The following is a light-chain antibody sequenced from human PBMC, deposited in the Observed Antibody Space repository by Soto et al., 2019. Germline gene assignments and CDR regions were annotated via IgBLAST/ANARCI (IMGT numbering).Light chain of an antibody. V-gene: IGKV3-15*01. CDR1: HGICDT. CDR3: QPYDNWPLT. J-gene: IGKJ4*01. CDR2: DTS. Sequence: EVVMTQSPATLSVSPGEGVTLSCRANHGICDTLAWYQHKHGQTPSLLIYDTSTRATGVPARFSGSRSGPEFTLTITSLQSEDFAMYYCQPYDNWPLTFGGGTKVESK.